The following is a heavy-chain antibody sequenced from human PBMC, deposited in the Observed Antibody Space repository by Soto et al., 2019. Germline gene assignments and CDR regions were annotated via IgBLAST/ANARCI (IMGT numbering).Heavy chain of an antibody. J-gene: IGHJ5*02. Sequence: SETLSLTCTVSGGSISSGCYYWSWIRQHPGKGLEWIGYIYYSGSTYYNPSLKSRVTISVDTSKNHFSLKLSSVTAADTAVYYCARASSTRGYSYGYWFDPWGQGTLVTVSS. CDR2: IYYSGST. CDR3: ARASSTRGYSYGYWFDP. D-gene: IGHD5-18*01. CDR1: GGSISSGCYY. V-gene: IGHV4-31*03.